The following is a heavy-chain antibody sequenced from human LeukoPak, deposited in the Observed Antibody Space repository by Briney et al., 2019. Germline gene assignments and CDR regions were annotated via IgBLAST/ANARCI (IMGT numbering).Heavy chain of an antibody. D-gene: IGHD1-26*01. CDR2: IKSKTDGGTT. J-gene: IGHJ4*02. V-gene: IGHV3-15*01. CDR1: GVTFSNAW. Sequence: PGGSLRLSCAASGVTFSNAWMSGVRRAPGKGLEGVGRIKSKTDGGTTNYAAPVKGRFTISRDDSKNTLYLQMNSLNTEDTAVYYCTTDLGTSSGSYYFIDYWGQGTLVTVSS. CDR3: TTDLGTSSGSYYFIDY.